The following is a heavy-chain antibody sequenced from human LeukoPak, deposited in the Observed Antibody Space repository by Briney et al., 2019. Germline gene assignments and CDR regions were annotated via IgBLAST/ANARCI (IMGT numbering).Heavy chain of an antibody. CDR1: GGSISSHY. D-gene: IGHD5-24*01. V-gene: IGHV4-59*11. J-gene: IGHJ3*02. Sequence: KPSETLSLTCTVSGGSISSHYWSWIRQPPGKGLEWIGYIYYSGSTNYNPSLKSRVTISVDTSKNQFSLKLSSVTAADTAVYYCARSGDGYNLDAFDIWGQGTMVTVSS. CDR2: IYYSGST. CDR3: ARSGDGYNLDAFDI.